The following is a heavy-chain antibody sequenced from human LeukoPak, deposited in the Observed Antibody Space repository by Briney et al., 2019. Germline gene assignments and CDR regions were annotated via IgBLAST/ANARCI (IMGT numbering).Heavy chain of an antibody. D-gene: IGHD6-19*01. V-gene: IGHV3-30*02. CDR3: ARRSSSGWYPDYYYYYMDV. CDR2: IRYDGTNK. J-gene: IGHJ6*03. CDR1: EFTFSNYG. Sequence: GGSLRLSCAASEFTFSNYGMHWVRQAPGEGLEWVAFIRYDGTNKYYADSVKGRFTISRDNSKNTLYLKMNSLRGEDTAVYYCARRSSSGWYPDYYYYYMDVWGKGTTVTISS.